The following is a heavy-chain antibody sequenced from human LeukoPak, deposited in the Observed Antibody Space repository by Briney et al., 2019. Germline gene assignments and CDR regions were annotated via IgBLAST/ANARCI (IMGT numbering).Heavy chain of an antibody. Sequence: GGSLRLSCAASGFTFSSCAVHWVRQAPGKGLEWVAILSYDGSNKYYADSVKGRFTISRDNSKNTLYLQMNSLRAEDTAVYYCARDSPSRDSSDYMDVWGKGTTVTVSS. J-gene: IGHJ6*03. CDR3: ARDSPSRDSSDYMDV. CDR1: GFTFSSCA. CDR2: LSYDGSNK. D-gene: IGHD6-6*01. V-gene: IGHV3-30*01.